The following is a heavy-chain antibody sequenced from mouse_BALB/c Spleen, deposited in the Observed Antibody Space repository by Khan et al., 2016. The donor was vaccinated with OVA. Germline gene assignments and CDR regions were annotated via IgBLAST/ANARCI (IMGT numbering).Heavy chain of an antibody. CDR3: AKGVWYYSYTLDY. V-gene: IGHV2-6-5*01. D-gene: IGHD1-1*02. Sequence: QVQLKESGPGLVAPSQNLSLTCTVSGFSLSDYGVSWIRQPPGKGLEWLGVIWGGGSTYYNSDLKSRLSISKDNSKSQVFLKMSSLQSDDTAMFYCAKGVWYYSYTLDYWGQGTSVTVSS. J-gene: IGHJ4*01. CDR1: GFSLSDYG. CDR2: IWGGGST.